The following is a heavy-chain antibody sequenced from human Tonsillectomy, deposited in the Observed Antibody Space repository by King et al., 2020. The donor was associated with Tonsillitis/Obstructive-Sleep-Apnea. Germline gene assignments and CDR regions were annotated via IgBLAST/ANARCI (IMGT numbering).Heavy chain of an antibody. V-gene: IGHV3-66*01. J-gene: IGHJ3*02. CDR2: IYSGGST. Sequence: QLVQSGGGLVQPGGSLRLSCAASGFTVSSNYMSWVRQAPGKGLEWVSVIYSGGSTYYADSVKGRFTISRDNSKNTLYLQMKSLRAEDTAVYYCQSEKIAVAGTSAFDIWGQGTIVTVSS. D-gene: IGHD6-19*01. CDR1: GFTVSSNY. CDR3: QSEKIAVAGTSAFDI.